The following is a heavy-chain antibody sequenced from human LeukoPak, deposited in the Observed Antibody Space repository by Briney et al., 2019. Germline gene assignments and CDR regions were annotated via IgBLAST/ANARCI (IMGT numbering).Heavy chain of an antibody. D-gene: IGHD6-13*01. CDR2: ISGSGSAT. CDR1: GFTFSSYT. CDR3: AKDRESSNWYADY. Sequence: PGGSLRLSCSASGFTFSSYTMSWVRQAPGKGLEWVSTISGSGSATDYADSVKGQFTISRDNSKNTLSLQMNSLRAEDTAVYYCAKDRESSNWYADYWGQGTLVTVSS. J-gene: IGHJ4*02. V-gene: IGHV3-23*01.